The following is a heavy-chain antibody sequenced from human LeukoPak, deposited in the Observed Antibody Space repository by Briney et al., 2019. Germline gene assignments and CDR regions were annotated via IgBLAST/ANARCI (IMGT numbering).Heavy chain of an antibody. V-gene: IGHV3-7*01. CDR1: GFTFTTYW. Sequence: QPGGSLRLSCTASGFTFTTYWMAWVRQAPGKGLEWVANIKQDGSEAYYAESVRGRFTISRDNAKNSLYLQMNSPRAEDTSVYYCSNGIYDKSYWGQGTLVTVSS. CDR3: SNGIYDKSY. D-gene: IGHD2/OR15-2a*01. J-gene: IGHJ4*02. CDR2: IKQDGSEA.